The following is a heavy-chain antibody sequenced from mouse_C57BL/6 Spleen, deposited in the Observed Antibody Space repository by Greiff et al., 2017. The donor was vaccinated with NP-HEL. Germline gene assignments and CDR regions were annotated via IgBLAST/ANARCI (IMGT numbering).Heavy chain of an antibody. CDR3: ARDYSNFDY. CDR2: IYPGDGDT. V-gene: IGHV1-82*01. D-gene: IGHD2-5*01. Sequence: VKLQESGPELVKPGASVKISCKASGYAFSSSWMNWVKQRPGKGLEWIGRIYPGDGDTNYNGKFKGKATLTADKSSSTAYMQLSSLTSEDSAVYFCARDYSNFDYWGQGTTLTVSS. CDR1: GYAFSSSW. J-gene: IGHJ2*01.